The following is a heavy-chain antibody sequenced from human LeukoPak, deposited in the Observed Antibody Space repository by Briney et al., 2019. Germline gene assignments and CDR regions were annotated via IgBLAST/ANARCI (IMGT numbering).Heavy chain of an antibody. CDR2: IYYSGST. Sequence: SETLSLTCAVSGDSISNYYWSWIRQPPGKGLEWIGYIYYSGSTNYNPSLKSRVTISVDTSKNQFSLKLSSVTAADTAVYYCAREVVAAAGTVDYWAREPWSSSPQ. CDR1: GDSISNYY. CDR3: AREVVAAAGTVDY. D-gene: IGHD6-13*01. V-gene: IGHV4-59*01. J-gene: IGHJ4*02.